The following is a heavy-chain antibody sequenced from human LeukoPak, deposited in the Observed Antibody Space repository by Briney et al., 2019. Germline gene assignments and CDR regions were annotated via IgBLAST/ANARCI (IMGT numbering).Heavy chain of an antibody. Sequence: SVKVSCKASGGTFSSYAISWVRQAPGQGLEWMGGIIPIFGTANYAQKFQGRVTITTDESTNTAYMELSSLRSEDTAVYYCASGSYVWGSYRYTGPFDYWGQGTLVTVSS. CDR3: ASGSYVWGSYRYTGPFDY. V-gene: IGHV1-69*05. J-gene: IGHJ4*02. CDR2: IIPIFGTA. D-gene: IGHD3-16*02. CDR1: GGTFSSYA.